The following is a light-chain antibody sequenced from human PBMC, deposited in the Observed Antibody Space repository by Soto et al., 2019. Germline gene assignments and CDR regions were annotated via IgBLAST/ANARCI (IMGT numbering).Light chain of an antibody. V-gene: IGLV1-40*01. CDR1: TSNIGAGYD. CDR2: GNT. CDR3: QSYDNTLSGPIYV. Sequence: QSVLTQPPSVSGALGQRVTISCTGITSNIGAGYDVHWYQLLPGRAPKLLIYGNTNRPSGVPDRFSGSKSATSASLAITGPQAEDEAIYYCQSYDNTLSGPIYVFGTGTKVTV. J-gene: IGLJ1*01.